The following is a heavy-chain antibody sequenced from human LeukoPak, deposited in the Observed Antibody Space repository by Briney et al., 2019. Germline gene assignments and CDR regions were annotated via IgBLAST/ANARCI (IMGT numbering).Heavy chain of an antibody. CDR1: RFTFSSYA. Sequence: GGSLRLSCAASRFTFSSYAMSWVRQAPGKGLEWVSGISGSGGSTYYADSVKGRCTISRDNSKNTLYLQMNSLRAEDTAVYYCAKDHGNMYYYDSSGQFDYWGQGTLVTVSS. J-gene: IGHJ4*02. CDR2: ISGSGGST. D-gene: IGHD3-22*01. CDR3: AKDHGNMYYYDSSGQFDY. V-gene: IGHV3-23*01.